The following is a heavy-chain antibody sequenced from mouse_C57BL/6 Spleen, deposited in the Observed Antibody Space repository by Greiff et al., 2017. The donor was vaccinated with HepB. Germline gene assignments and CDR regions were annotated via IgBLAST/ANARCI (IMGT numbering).Heavy chain of an antibody. V-gene: IGHV3-6*01. CDR1: GYSITSGYY. CDR3: ARGGGYDEFGC. D-gene: IGHD2-2*01. Sequence: EVQRVESGPGLVKPSQSLSLTCSVTGYSITSGYYWNWIRQFPGNTLEWMGYISYDGSNNYNPSLQNRISITRDTSKNQFFLKLNSVTTEDTATYYCARGGGYDEFGCWGQGTTLTVSS. J-gene: IGHJ2*01. CDR2: ISYDGSN.